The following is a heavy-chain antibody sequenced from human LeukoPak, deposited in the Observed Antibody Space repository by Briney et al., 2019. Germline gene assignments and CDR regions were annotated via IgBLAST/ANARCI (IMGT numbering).Heavy chain of an antibody. CDR3: ARRMSSEWFFDY. CDR2: IYPGDSNT. J-gene: IGHJ4*02. V-gene: IGHV5-51*01. D-gene: IGHD3-3*01. Sequence: GESLQISCQGSGYSFTSYWTAWVRQMPGKGLEWMGIIYPGDSNTKYSPSFQGQVTISADKSISTAYLQWSSLKASDTAMYYCARRMSSEWFFDYWGQGTLVTVSS. CDR1: GYSFTSYW.